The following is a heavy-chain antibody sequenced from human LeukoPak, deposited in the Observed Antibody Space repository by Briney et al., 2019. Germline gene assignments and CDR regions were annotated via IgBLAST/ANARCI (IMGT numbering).Heavy chain of an antibody. Sequence: SLRLSCAASGFTFSSSWMSWVRRAPGKGLEWIGEIYHSGSTNYNPSLKSRVTISVDKSKNQFSLKLSSVTAADTAVYYCASGGVLGDYYYYGMDVWGQGTTVTVSS. V-gene: IGHV4-4*02. CDR2: IYHSGST. D-gene: IGHD3-10*01. CDR1: GFTFSSSW. J-gene: IGHJ6*02. CDR3: ASGGVLGDYYYYGMDV.